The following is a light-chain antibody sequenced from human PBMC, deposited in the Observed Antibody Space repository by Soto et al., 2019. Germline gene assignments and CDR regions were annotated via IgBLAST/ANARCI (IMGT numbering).Light chain of an antibody. CDR3: QQYGRSPLT. Sequence: EIVFTQAPGTLSLSPGERATISCRASQSVSSSYLAWYQQKPGQAPRLIIYGASSRATGIPDRFSGSGSGTDFTLPSKRLEPEDFAVDYCQQYGRSPLTFGGGTKVEI. J-gene: IGKJ4*01. V-gene: IGKV3-20*01. CDR2: GAS. CDR1: QSVSSSY.